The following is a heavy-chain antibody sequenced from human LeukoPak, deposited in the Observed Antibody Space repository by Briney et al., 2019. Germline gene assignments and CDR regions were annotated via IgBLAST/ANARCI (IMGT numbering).Heavy chain of an antibody. CDR1: GFTFTSYA. CDR3: ARDAGYQLLWF. V-gene: IGHV1-3*01. D-gene: IGHD2-2*01. CDR2: ISAGNGKT. J-gene: IGHJ4*02. Sequence: GASVKVSCKTYGFTFTSYAIHWVRQATGQRLEWMAWISAGNGKTRYSQKFQARVTVTRDTSASTAFMELSSLISEDTADYYCARDAGYQLLWFWGQGTQVTVSS.